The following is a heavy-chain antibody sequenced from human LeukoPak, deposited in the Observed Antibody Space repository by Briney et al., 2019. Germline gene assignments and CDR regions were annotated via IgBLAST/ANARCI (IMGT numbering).Heavy chain of an antibody. CDR2: INPNSGGT. D-gene: IGHD7-27*01. J-gene: IGHJ4*02. V-gene: IGHV1-2*02. CDR3: ARGGYGKLGIRLLYGD. CDR1: GYTFTCYY. Sequence: ASVKVSCKASGYTFTCYYMHWVRQAPGQGLEWMGWINPNSGGTNYAQKFQGRVTMTRDTSISTAYMELSRLRSDDTAVYYCARGGYGKLGIRLLYGDWGQGTLVTVSS.